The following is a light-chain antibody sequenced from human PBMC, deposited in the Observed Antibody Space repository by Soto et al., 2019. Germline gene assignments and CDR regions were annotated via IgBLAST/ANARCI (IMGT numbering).Light chain of an antibody. CDR1: QSVSIN. CDR3: QQYNNWPRT. J-gene: IGKJ1*01. Sequence: EIVMTQSPATLSVSPGERATLSCRASQSVSINLAWYQQKPGQAPRLLIYGASTRATGIPARFSGSGSGTEFTLTISRLQSEDFAVYYCQQYNNWPRTFGQGTKVEIK. CDR2: GAS. V-gene: IGKV3-15*01.